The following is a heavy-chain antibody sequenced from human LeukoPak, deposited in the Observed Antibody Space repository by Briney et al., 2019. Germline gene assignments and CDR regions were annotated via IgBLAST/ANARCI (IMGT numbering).Heavy chain of an antibody. CDR3: VRDLGHSRHYFEY. CDR2: ISQDGSET. J-gene: IGHJ4*02. CDR1: GFPFNSFF. Sequence: GGSLRLSCAASGFPFNSFFLNWVRLTPGRELEWVACISQDGSETFYMDSVRGRFIISRDDTKNSLYLQMDSLRAEDTAVYFCVRDLGHSRHYFEYWGQGALVTVSS. V-gene: IGHV3-7*01. D-gene: IGHD7-27*01.